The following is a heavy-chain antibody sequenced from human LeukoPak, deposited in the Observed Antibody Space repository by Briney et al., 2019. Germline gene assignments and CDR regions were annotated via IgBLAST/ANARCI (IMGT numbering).Heavy chain of an antibody. CDR3: AKDRAPYSGSYYYYFDY. CDR2: ISGSGGST. D-gene: IGHD1-26*01. J-gene: IGHJ4*02. V-gene: IGHV3-23*01. Sequence: GGSLRLSCAASGFTFSNYWMSWVRQAPGKGLEWVSAISGSGGSTYYADSVKGRFTISRDNSKNTLYLQMNSLRAEDTAVYYCAKDRAPYSGSYYYYFDYWGQGTLVTVSS. CDR1: GFTFSNYW.